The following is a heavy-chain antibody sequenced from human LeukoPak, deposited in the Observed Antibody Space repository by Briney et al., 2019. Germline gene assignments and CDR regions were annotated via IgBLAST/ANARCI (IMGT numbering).Heavy chain of an antibody. CDR1: GFTFSSYW. CDR2: IKQDGSEK. Sequence: GGSLRLSCAASGFTFSSYWMSWVRQAPGKGLEWVANIKQDGSEKYYVDSVKGRFTISRDNAKNSLYLQMNSLRAEDTAVYYCARSLYDFWSGYLYWYFDLWGRGTLVTVSS. J-gene: IGHJ2*01. D-gene: IGHD3-3*01. V-gene: IGHV3-7*01. CDR3: ARSLYDFWSGYLYWYFDL.